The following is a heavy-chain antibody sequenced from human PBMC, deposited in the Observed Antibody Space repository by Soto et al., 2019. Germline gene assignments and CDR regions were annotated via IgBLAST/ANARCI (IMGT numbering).Heavy chain of an antibody. CDR1: GGSFSGYY. J-gene: IGHJ4*02. Sequence: QVQLQQWGAGLLKPSETLSLTGAVYGGSFSGYYRSWIRQPPGKGLERIGEINHSGSTNYNPSLKSRVTLSVDTSKNQFSLKLSSVTAADTAVYYCARGRWFYYFDYWGQGTLVTVSS. CDR2: INHSGST. V-gene: IGHV4-34*01. CDR3: ARGRWFYYFDY. D-gene: IGHD2-15*01.